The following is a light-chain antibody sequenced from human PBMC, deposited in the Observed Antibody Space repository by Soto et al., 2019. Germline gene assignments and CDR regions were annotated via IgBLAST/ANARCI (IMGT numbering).Light chain of an antibody. CDR2: DVG. J-gene: IGLJ2*01. CDR3: SSYTSSSTYVI. CDR1: SSDVGGYNS. Sequence: QSALTQPASVSGSPGQSITISCTGTSSDVGGYNSVSWYQQHPGKAPKLMIYDVGNRPSGVSNRFSGSKSGNTASLTISGLQAEDGADYYCSSYTSSSTYVIFGGGTKLTVL. V-gene: IGLV2-14*03.